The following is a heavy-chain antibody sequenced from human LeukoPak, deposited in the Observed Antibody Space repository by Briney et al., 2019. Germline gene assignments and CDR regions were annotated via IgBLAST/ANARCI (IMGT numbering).Heavy chain of an antibody. V-gene: IGHV3-30*02. CDR1: GFTFSAYG. CDR3: ARGWFGELVFDY. CDR2: IRYDGSDK. D-gene: IGHD3-10*01. J-gene: IGHJ4*02. Sequence: GGTLRLSCAASGFTFSAYGMHWVRQAPGKGLEWVTLIRYDGSDKYFADSVKGRFTISRDNSKNTVYLQMNSLRAEDTAVYYCARGWFGELVFDYWGQGTLVTVSS.